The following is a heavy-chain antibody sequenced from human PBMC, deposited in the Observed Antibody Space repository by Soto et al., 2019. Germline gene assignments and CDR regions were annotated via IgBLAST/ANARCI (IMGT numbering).Heavy chain of an antibody. CDR3: AKAYDFWSGTIDY. Sequence: PGGSLRVSCAASGFTFSSYGMHWVRQAPGKGLEWVAVISYDGSNKYYADSVKGRITISRDNSKNTLYVQMNSLRGEDTAVYYCAKAYDFWSGTIDYWGQGTLVTVSS. V-gene: IGHV3-30*18. D-gene: IGHD3-3*01. CDR2: ISYDGSNK. J-gene: IGHJ4*02. CDR1: GFTFSSYG.